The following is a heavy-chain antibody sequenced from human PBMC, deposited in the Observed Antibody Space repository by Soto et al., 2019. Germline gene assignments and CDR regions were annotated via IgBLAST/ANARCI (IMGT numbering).Heavy chain of an antibody. CDR1: GGSISSGGYY. D-gene: IGHD3-9*01. CDR2: IYYSGST. V-gene: IGHV4-31*03. J-gene: IGHJ4*02. Sequence: PSETLSLTCTVSGGSISSGGYYWSWIRQHPGKGLEWIGYIYYSGSTYYNPSLKSRVTMSVDTSKNQFSLKLSSVTAADTAVYYCARGVVEYYDILTGYYGPIDYWGQGTMVTVYS. CDR3: ARGVVEYYDILTGYYGPIDY.